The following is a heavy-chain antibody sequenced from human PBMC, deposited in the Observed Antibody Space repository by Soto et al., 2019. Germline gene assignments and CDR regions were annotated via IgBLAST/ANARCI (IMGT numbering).Heavy chain of an antibody. Sequence: PGGSLRLSCAASGFTFSTYWMSWVRQAPGEGPEWVTNIKEDGSEEYYVDSVKGRFTISRDNAKNSLYLQMTSLRAEDTAVYYCAISFRSGTPPQFFDFWGQGALVTVSS. V-gene: IGHV3-7*01. CDR3: AISFRSGTPPQFFDF. CDR2: IKEDGSEE. D-gene: IGHD3-3*01. J-gene: IGHJ4*02. CDR1: GFTFSTYW.